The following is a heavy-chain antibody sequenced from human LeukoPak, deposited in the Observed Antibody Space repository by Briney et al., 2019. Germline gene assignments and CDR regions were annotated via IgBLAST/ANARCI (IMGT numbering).Heavy chain of an antibody. CDR2: IYYSGST. CDR3: ARIKSYGYVRYWFGP. Sequence: GSLRLSCTASGFTFGDYAMGGVRQAPGKGLEGIGDIYYSGSTNYNPSLKSRVTISVDTSKNQFSLKLSSVTAADTAVYYCARIKSYGYVRYWFGPWGQGTLVTVSS. CDR1: GFTFGDYA. J-gene: IGHJ5*02. D-gene: IGHD5-18*01. V-gene: IGHV4-59*01.